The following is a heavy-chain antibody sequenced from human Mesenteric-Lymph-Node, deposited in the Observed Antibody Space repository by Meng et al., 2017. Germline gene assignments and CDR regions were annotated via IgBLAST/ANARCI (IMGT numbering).Heavy chain of an antibody. CDR1: GFTFGDYA. Sequence: GGSLRLSCTASGFTFGDYAMSWVRQAPGKGLEWVGFIRSKAYGGTTEYAASVKGRFTISRDDSKSIAYLQMNSLKIEDTAMYYCGTDIYDWGQGTLVTVSS. J-gene: IGHJ4*02. CDR2: IRSKAYGGTT. V-gene: IGHV3-49*04. D-gene: IGHD2/OR15-2a*01. CDR3: GTDIYD.